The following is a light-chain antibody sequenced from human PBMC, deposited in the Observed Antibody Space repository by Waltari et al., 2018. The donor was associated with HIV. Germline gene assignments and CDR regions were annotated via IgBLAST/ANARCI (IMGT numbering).Light chain of an antibody. CDR1: QKGDSW. CDR2: KAS. J-gene: IGKJ2*01. V-gene: IGKV1-5*03. CDR3: QQYNSDFYT. Sequence: IQMTQSPSILSASVGDRVTITCRASQKGDSWLAWYQQRPGRAPKCLIDKASTLEYGVPARFTGSGSGTNFTLTINSLHPDDFATYYCQQYNSDFYTFGLGTRLDLK.